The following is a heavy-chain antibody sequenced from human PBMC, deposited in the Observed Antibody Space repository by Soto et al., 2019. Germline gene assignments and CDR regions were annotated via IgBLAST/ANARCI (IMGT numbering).Heavy chain of an antibody. Sequence: GGSLRLSCAASGFTFSSYSMNWVRQAPGKGLERVSSISSSSSYIYYADSVKGRFTISRDNAKNSLYLQMNSLRAEDTAVYYCARDQREAYCTNGVCYETYYYYYMDVWGKGTTVTVSS. CDR3: ARDQREAYCTNGVCYETYYYYYMDV. CDR2: ISSSSSYI. D-gene: IGHD2-8*01. J-gene: IGHJ6*03. CDR1: GFTFSSYS. V-gene: IGHV3-21*01.